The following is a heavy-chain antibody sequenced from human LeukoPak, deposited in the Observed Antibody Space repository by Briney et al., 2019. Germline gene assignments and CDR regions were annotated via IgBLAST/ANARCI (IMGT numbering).Heavy chain of an antibody. J-gene: IGHJ4*02. Sequence: GESLQISCQGSGYSFTSYWIGWVRQMPGKGLEWMGIINPGDSDTRYSPSFQGQVTISADKSISTAYLQWSSLKASDTAMYYCARQSSLRYFDWWGQGTLVTVSS. CDR1: GYSFTSYW. CDR2: INPGDSDT. D-gene: IGHD3-9*01. CDR3: ARQSSLRYFDW. V-gene: IGHV5-51*01.